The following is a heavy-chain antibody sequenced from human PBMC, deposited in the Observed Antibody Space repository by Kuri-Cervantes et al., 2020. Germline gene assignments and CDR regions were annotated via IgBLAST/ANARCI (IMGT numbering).Heavy chain of an antibody. V-gene: IGHV4-30-2*01. CDR3: ASITMVRGSQGYFDY. D-gene: IGHD3-10*01. J-gene: IGHJ4*02. Sequence: YNPSLKSRVTISGDRSKNQFSLKLSSVTAADTAVYYCASITMVRGSQGYFDYWGQGTLVTVSS.